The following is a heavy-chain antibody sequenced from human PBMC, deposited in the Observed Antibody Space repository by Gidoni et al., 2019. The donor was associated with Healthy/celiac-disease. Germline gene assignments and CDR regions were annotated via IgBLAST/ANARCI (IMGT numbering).Heavy chain of an antibody. CDR1: GFTFSSYA. Sequence: QVQLVESGGGVVQPGRSLRLSCAASGFTFSSYAMPWVRQAPGKGLEWVAGISYDGSNKYYADFVKGRFTISRDNSKNTLYLQMNSLRAEDTAVYYCASTRRDTAMGINYYYYGMDVWGQGATVTVSS. CDR3: ASTRRDTAMGINYYYYGMDV. V-gene: IGHV3-30-3*01. CDR2: ISYDGSNK. J-gene: IGHJ6*02. D-gene: IGHD5-18*01.